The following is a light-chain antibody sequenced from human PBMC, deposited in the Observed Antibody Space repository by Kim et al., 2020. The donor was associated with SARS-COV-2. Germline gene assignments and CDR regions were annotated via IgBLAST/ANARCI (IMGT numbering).Light chain of an antibody. CDR1: TSNIGNNA. Sequence: QRVTISCPGTTSNIGNNAVNWYQHLPGTAPKLLISANNQRPSGVPDRFSASKSGTSASLAISGLQSEDEAHYYCASWDDSLNGHVVFGGGTQLTVL. V-gene: IGLV1-44*01. CDR2: ANN. J-gene: IGLJ2*01. CDR3: ASWDDSLNGHVV.